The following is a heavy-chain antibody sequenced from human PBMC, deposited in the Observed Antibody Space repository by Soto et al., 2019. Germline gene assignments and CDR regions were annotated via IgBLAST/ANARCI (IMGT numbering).Heavy chain of an antibody. J-gene: IGHJ4*02. V-gene: IGHV3-30*18. Sequence: GGSLRLSCAASGFTFSSYGMHWVRQAPGKGLEWVAVISYDGSNKYYADSVKGRFTISRDNSKNTLYLQMNSLRAEDTAVYYCAKDSAGYDSSGYSLGLDYWGQGTLVTVSS. CDR2: ISYDGSNK. D-gene: IGHD3-22*01. CDR1: GFTFSSYG. CDR3: AKDSAGYDSSGYSLGLDY.